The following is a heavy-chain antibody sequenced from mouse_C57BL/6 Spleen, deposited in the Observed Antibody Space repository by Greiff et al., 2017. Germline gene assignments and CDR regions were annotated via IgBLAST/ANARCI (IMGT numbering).Heavy chain of an antibody. CDR3: TMVTTSFAY. Sequence: VQLQQSGAELVRPGASVKLSCTASGFNIKDDYMHWVKQRPEQGLEWIGWIDPENGDTEYASKFQGKATITADTSSNTAYLQLSSLTSEDTAVYYCTMVTTSFAYWGQGTLVTVSA. V-gene: IGHV14-4*01. CDR1: GFNIKDDY. D-gene: IGHD2-2*01. J-gene: IGHJ3*01. CDR2: IDPENGDT.